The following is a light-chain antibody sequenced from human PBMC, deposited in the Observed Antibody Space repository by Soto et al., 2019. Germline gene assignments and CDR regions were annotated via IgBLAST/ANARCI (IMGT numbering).Light chain of an antibody. Sequence: SSELTQPPSVSVAPGQTARITCGESNIGSKSVHWYQQKPGQAPVLVVSHDSDRPSGIPERFSGSNSGNTATLTISRVDAGDEADYFCQVWDSYSDHVVFGGGTKLTV. CDR3: QVWDSYSDHVV. J-gene: IGLJ3*02. CDR2: HDS. V-gene: IGLV3-21*02. CDR1: NIGSKS.